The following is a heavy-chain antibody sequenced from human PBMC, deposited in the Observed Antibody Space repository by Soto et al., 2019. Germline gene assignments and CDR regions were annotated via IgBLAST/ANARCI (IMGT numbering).Heavy chain of an antibody. D-gene: IGHD2-15*01. J-gene: IGHJ6*02. CDR3: AGGVAPVGMVV. CDR1: GFTFSSYG. CDR2: IWYDGSNK. Sequence: QVQLVESGGGVVQPGRSLRLSFAASGFTFSSYGMHWVRQAPGKGLEWVAYIWYDGSNKYYADSVKGRFTISSDNSKHTLYLQKNSLRADDTAVYYCAGGVAPVGMVVWGQGTTVTVSS. V-gene: IGHV3-33*01.